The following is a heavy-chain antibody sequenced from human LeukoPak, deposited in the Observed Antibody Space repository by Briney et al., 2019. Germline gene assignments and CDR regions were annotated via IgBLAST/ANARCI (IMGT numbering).Heavy chain of an antibody. CDR1: GCTFGSYW. CDR3: ARDSEVTLVRGVFDV. CDR2: KMEDGGEK. D-gene: IGHD3-10*01. V-gene: IGHV3-7*04. J-gene: IGHJ6*02. Sequence: GGSLRPSCAASGCTFGSYWMTWVRHARGGRMEWLAYKMEDGGEKYYVDSVKGRFTTSRDTARNSLFLQKNSLREEDTAVYYCARDSEVTLVRGVFDVWGQGTKVTVSS.